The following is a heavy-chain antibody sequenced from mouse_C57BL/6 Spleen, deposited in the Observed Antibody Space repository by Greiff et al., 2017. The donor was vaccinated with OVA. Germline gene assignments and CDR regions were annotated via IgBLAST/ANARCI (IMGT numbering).Heavy chain of an antibody. D-gene: IGHD1-1*01. Sequence: EVQLVESGGGLVQPKGSLKLSCAASGFSFNTYAMNWVRQAPGTGLEWVARIRSKSNNYATYYADSVKDRFTISRDDSESMLYLQMNNLKTEDTAMYYGVRHYYGSSYAMDYWGQGTSVTVSS. CDR1: GFSFNTYA. CDR2: IRSKSNNYAT. CDR3: VRHYYGSSYAMDY. V-gene: IGHV10-1*01. J-gene: IGHJ4*01.